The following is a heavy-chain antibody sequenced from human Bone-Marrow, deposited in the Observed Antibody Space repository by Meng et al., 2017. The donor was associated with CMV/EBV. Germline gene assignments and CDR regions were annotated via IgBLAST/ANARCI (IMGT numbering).Heavy chain of an antibody. CDR3: ARSPGWWSLDY. V-gene: IGHV4-4*01. CDR1: GDSISTNYW. CDR2: ISHSGST. Sequence: TCAVFGDSISTNYWWSWVRQPAGKGLEWSGEISHSGSTKYTPSLNSRVTISVDKTKNHFSRKVTSVTAADTGVYFCARSPGWWSLDYWGQGSLVTVSS. D-gene: IGHD2-15*01. J-gene: IGHJ4*02.